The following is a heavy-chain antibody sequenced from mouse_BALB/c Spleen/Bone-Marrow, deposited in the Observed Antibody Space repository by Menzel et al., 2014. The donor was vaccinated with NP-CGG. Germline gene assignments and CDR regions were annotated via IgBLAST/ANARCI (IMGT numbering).Heavy chain of an antibody. V-gene: IGHV1-69*01. CDR2: IYTSDSYT. Sequence: VQLVESGAELVRPGASVKLSCKASGYTFTSYWINWVNQRPGQGLEWIGNIYTSDSYTNYNQKFKDQTTLTVDKSSSTAYMHLTSSTSADSAFYYCTRGDYYGSSSFAYWGQGTLVTVSA. D-gene: IGHD1-1*01. J-gene: IGHJ3*01. CDR1: GYTFTSYW. CDR3: TRGDYYGSSSFAY.